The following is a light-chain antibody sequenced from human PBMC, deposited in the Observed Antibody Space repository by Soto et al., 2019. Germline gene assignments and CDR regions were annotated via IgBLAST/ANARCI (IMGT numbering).Light chain of an antibody. CDR2: DAS. Sequence: EIVLTQSRGTLSLSPGEIATLSCGASQSVSSSYLAWYQQKPGQAPRLLIYDASSRATGIPDRFSGSGSGTDFTLTISRLEPEDFAVYYCQQYGSSPYTFGQGTKLEIK. CDR3: QQYGSSPYT. J-gene: IGKJ2*01. V-gene: IGKV3-20*01. CDR1: QSVSSSY.